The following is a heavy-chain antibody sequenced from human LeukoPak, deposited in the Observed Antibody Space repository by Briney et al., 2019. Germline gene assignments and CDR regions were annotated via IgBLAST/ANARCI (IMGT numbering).Heavy chain of an antibody. D-gene: IGHD3-10*01. CDR1: GGSIRGYY. CDR3: ARSSYFYGADAFDI. V-gene: IGHV4-59*01. Sequence: SETLSLTCNVSGGSIRGYYWSWIRQPPGKGLEWIGYIYSSGSTNYNPSLKSRVTMSVGTSKNQFSLKVSSVTAADTAVYYCARSSYFYGADAFDIWGQGTMVTVSS. CDR2: IYSSGST. J-gene: IGHJ3*02.